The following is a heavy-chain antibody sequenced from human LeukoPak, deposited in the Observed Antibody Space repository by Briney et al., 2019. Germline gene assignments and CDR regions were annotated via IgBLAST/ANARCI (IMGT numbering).Heavy chain of an antibody. CDR2: IDYSGGT. V-gene: IGHV4-39*07. Sequence: SETLSLTCTVSGGSISSSSYYWGWIRQPPGKGLEWIGGIDYSGGTYYNPSLKSRVTMSVDTSKNQFSLRLRSLTAADTAVYYCARVSLVRGAPDYYFDYWGQGTLVTVSS. J-gene: IGHJ4*02. D-gene: IGHD3-10*01. CDR3: ARVSLVRGAPDYYFDY. CDR1: GGSISSSSYY.